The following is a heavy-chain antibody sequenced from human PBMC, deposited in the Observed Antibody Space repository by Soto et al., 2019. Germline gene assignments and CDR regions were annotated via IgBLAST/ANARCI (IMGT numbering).Heavy chain of an antibody. D-gene: IGHD2-15*01. J-gene: IGHJ5*02. Sequence: GGSLRLSCAASGFTFSSYSMNWVRQAPGKGLEWVSSISSSSSYIYYADSVKGRFTISRDNAKNSLYLQMNSLRAEDTAVYYCAPFPSPDVVVVAATHWFDPWGQGTLVTVSS. CDR2: ISSSSSYI. CDR3: APFPSPDVVVVAATHWFDP. CDR1: GFTFSSYS. V-gene: IGHV3-21*01.